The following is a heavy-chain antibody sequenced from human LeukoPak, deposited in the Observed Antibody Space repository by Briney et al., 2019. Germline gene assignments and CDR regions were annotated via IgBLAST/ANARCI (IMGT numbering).Heavy chain of an antibody. J-gene: IGHJ3*02. V-gene: IGHV3-21*01. D-gene: IGHD2-21*02. CDR2: ISSSSSYI. CDR1: GFTFSSYG. CDR3: ARDSLRAYCGGDCYSAFDI. Sequence: GGSLRLSCAASGFTFSSYGMNWVRQAPGKGLEWVSSISSSSSYIYYADSVKGRFTISRDNAKNSLYLQMNSLRAEDTAVYYCARDSLRAYCGGDCYSAFDIWGQGTMVTVSS.